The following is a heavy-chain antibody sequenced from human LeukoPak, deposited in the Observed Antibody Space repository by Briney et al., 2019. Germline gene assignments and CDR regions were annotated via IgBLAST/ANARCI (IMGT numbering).Heavy chain of an antibody. J-gene: IGHJ5*02. CDR3: ARDLAAAATWFDP. Sequence: GGSHSPSLGVSGFTFSSYGMHWVRQAPGKGLEWVVVICYDESNRYYADSVKVRFTSDRDNSKNTLYLQMNSLRAEDTAVYFCARDLAAAATWFDPWGQGTLVTVSS. D-gene: IGHD6-13*01. CDR2: ICYDESNR. V-gene: IGHV3-33*01. CDR1: GFTFSSYG.